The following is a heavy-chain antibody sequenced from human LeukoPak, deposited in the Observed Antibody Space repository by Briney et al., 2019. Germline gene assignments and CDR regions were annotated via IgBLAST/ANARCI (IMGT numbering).Heavy chain of an antibody. J-gene: IGHJ4*02. Sequence: SETLSLTCTVSGGSISSYYWSWIRQPPGKGLEWIGSIYYSGSTYYNPSLKSRVTISVDTSKNQFSLKLSSVTAADTAVYYCARERGYGRRSARFFDYWGQGTLVTVSS. CDR3: ARERGYGRRSARFFDY. D-gene: IGHD3-10*01. V-gene: IGHV4-59*12. CDR2: IYYSGST. CDR1: GGSISSYY.